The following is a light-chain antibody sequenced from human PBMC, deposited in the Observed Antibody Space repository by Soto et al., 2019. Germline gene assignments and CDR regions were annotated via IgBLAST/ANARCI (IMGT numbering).Light chain of an antibody. CDR3: AAWDDSLSGVV. CDR1: SSNIGSNY. V-gene: IGLV1-47*01. J-gene: IGLJ2*01. Sequence: QSALTQPPSASGTPGQRVTISCSGSSSNIGSNYVYWYQQLPGTAPKLLIYRNSQRPSGVPDRFSGSKSGTSASLAISGLRSEDEGDYYCAAWDDSLSGVVFGGGTQLTVL. CDR2: RNS.